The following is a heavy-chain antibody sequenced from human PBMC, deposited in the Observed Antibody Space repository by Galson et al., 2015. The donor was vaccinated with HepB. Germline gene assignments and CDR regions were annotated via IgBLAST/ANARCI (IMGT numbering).Heavy chain of an antibody. J-gene: IGHJ4*02. CDR3: TTYPIAAAGTIDY. CDR2: IKSKTDGGTT. Sequence: SLRLSCAASGFTFSNAWMSWVRQAPGKGLEWVGRIKSKTDGGTTDYAAPVKGRFTISRDDSKNTLYLQMNSLKTEDTAVYYCTTYPIAAAGTIDYWGQGTLVTVSS. V-gene: IGHV3-15*01. CDR1: GFTFSNAW. D-gene: IGHD6-13*01.